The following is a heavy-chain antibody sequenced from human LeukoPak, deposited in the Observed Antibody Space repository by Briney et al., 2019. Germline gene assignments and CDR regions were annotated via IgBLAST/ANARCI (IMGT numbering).Heavy chain of an antibody. Sequence: SETLSLTCTVSGYSISSGHYWGWIRQPPGKGVEWIASIYEGETTYYNPSLKGRLTISVDTSKNQFSLKMRSMTAADTAVYYCARDRRDTSMVWDYWGQGTLVTVSS. CDR1: GYSISSGHY. CDR3: ARDRRDTSMVWDY. D-gene: IGHD5-18*01. J-gene: IGHJ4*02. V-gene: IGHV4-38-2*02. CDR2: IYEGETT.